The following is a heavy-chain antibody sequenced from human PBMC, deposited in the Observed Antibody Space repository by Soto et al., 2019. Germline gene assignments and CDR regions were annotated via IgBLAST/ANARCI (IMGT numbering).Heavy chain of an antibody. CDR1: GGSISRYY. J-gene: IGHJ5*02. CDR3: ARSPRDAPLPQWFDP. Sequence: QVQLQESGPGLVKPSETLSLTCTVSGGSISRYYWSWIRQPPGKGLEWIGYIYYSGSTNYNTSLKSRVTLSVDTSKNQFSLKRSSVTAADTAVYYCARSPRDAPLPQWFDPWGQGTLVTVSS. D-gene: IGHD2-21*02. CDR2: IYYSGST. V-gene: IGHV4-59*01.